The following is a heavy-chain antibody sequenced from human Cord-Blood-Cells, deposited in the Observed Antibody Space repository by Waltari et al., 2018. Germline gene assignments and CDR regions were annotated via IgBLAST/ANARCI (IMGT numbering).Heavy chain of an antibody. Sequence: QLQLQESGPGLVKPSETLSLTCTVSGGSISSSSYYWGWIRQPPGKGLEWIGSIYYSGSTYYNPSIKGRVTISVDTSKNQFSLKLSSVTAADTAVYYCARVYSSSYYFDDWGQGTLVTVSS. CDR1: GGSISSSSYY. CDR3: ARVYSSSYYFDD. J-gene: IGHJ4*02. D-gene: IGHD6-6*01. V-gene: IGHV4-39*01. CDR2: IYYSGST.